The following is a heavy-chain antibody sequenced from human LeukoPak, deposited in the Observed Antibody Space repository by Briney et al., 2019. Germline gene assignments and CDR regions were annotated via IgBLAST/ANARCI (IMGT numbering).Heavy chain of an antibody. J-gene: IGHJ6*02. Sequence: GGSLRLSCAASGFSFSNFGMHWVRQAPGKGLEWVAVIWYDGSKKYYVDSVKGRFTISRDNSKNTLYLQMNSLRAEDTAVYYCAKDLGAVAGPYYYYGMDVWGQGTTVTVSS. CDR1: GFSFSNFG. D-gene: IGHD6-19*01. CDR2: IWYDGSKK. CDR3: AKDLGAVAGPYYYYGMDV. V-gene: IGHV3-33*06.